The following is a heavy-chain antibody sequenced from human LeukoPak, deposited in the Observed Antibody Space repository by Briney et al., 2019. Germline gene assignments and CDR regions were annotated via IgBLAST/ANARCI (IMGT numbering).Heavy chain of an antibody. CDR3: ARGGYNHAFDI. J-gene: IGHJ3*02. Sequence: RGSLRLSCEASGFSVSSNYMSWVRQAPGKGLVWVSRINNDGGDTIYADSVRGRFTISRDNAKNTLYLQMNSLGAEDTAIYYCARGGYNHAFDIWGQGTVVTVSS. CDR2: INNDGGDT. D-gene: IGHD5-24*01. CDR1: GFSVSSNY. V-gene: IGHV3-74*01.